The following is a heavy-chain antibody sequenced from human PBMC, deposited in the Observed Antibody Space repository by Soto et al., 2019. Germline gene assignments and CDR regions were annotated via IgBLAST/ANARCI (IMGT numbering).Heavy chain of an antibody. CDR1: GGSFSGYY. D-gene: IGHD6-19*01. Sequence: TSETLSLTCAVYGGSFSGYYWSWIRRPPGKGLEWIGEINHSGSTNYNPSLKSRVTISVDTSKNQFSLKLSSVTAADTAVYYCARGAVAGTRWFDPWGQGTLVTVSS. CDR2: INHSGST. J-gene: IGHJ5*02. CDR3: ARGAVAGTRWFDP. V-gene: IGHV4-34*01.